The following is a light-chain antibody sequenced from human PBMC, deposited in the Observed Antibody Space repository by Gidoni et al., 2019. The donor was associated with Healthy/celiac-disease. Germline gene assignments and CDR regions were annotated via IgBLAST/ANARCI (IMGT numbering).Light chain of an antibody. J-gene: IGKJ1*01. CDR3: QQYGSSPRT. Sequence: EIVLTQSPGTLSLSPGERATRSCRASQSVSSSYLAWYQQKPGQAPRLLLDGASSRATGIPDRFRGSGSGTDFTLTISRLEPEDFAVYYCQQYGSSPRTFXQXTKVXI. CDR1: QSVSSSY. CDR2: GAS. V-gene: IGKV3-20*01.